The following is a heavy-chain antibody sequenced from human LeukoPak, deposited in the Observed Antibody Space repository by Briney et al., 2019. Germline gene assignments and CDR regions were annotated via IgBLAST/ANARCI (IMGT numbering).Heavy chain of an antibody. D-gene: IGHD6-19*01. Sequence: ASVKVSCKASGYTFATYYIHWVRQAPGQGLEWMGIINPSGGSTSYAQKFQGRVTMTRDTSTSTVYMELSSLRSEDTAVYYCARAIILAVADFDYWGQGTLVTVSS. V-gene: IGHV1-46*01. J-gene: IGHJ4*02. CDR3: ARAIILAVADFDY. CDR2: INPSGGST. CDR1: GYTFATYY.